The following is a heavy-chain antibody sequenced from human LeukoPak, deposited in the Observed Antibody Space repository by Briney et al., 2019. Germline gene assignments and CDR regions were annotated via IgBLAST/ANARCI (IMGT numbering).Heavy chain of an antibody. Sequence: SETLSLTCTVSGVSIISSNSYWGWIRQPPGKGLEWIGSIYYSGSTYYNPSLKSRVTISVDTSKNQFSLKLSSVTAADTAVYYCVGGGVDAFDIWGQGTMVTVSS. CDR2: IYYSGST. J-gene: IGHJ3*02. CDR3: VGGGVDAFDI. D-gene: IGHD3-16*01. V-gene: IGHV4-39*07. CDR1: GVSIISSNSY.